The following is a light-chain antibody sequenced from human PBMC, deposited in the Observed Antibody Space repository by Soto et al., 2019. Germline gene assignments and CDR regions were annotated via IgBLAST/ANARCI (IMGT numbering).Light chain of an antibody. CDR2: DAS. Sequence: DIQMTQSPSSLSASVGDRVTITCQASQDISKYLNWYQPKPGKAPKLLIYDASNLETGVPSMFSGSGSGTDFTFTISSLQPEDISTDYCQQYDNLTLTFGGGTKVDIK. CDR3: QQYDNLTLT. V-gene: IGKV1-33*01. J-gene: IGKJ4*01. CDR1: QDISKY.